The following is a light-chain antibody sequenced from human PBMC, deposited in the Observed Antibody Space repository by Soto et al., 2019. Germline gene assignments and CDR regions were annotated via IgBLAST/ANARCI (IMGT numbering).Light chain of an antibody. Sequence: QSALTQPASVSGSPGQSITISCTGTSGDVGGYNYVSWYQQHPDKAPKLMIYEVSNRPSGVSNRFSGSKSGNTASLTISGLQAGDEADYYCTSYTSSSTWVFGGGTKLTVL. J-gene: IGLJ3*02. V-gene: IGLV2-14*01. CDR3: TSYTSSSTWV. CDR1: SGDVGGYNY. CDR2: EVS.